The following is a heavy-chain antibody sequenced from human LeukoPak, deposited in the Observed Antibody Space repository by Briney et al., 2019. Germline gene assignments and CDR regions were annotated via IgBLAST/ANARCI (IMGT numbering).Heavy chain of an antibody. CDR1: GFTFRYYG. J-gene: IGHJ6*02. CDR2: LSGSGSST. Sequence: GVSVRLPCAASGFTFRYYGMSWVRRAPGEGVEWVSYLSGSGSSTHYDDSVKGRFTISRDNSKNTLYLQMNSLGAEDTAVYYCAKGRVAAAADGMDAWGQGTTVTV. V-gene: IGHV3-23*01. CDR3: AKGRVAAAADGMDA. D-gene: IGHD6-25*01.